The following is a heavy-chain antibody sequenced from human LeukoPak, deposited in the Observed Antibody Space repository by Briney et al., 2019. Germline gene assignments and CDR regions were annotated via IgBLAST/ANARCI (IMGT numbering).Heavy chain of an antibody. CDR3: ARDPFGEGGINY. CDR1: GGSISSGGYY. CDR2: IYHSGST. D-gene: IGHD3-10*01. Sequence: SETLSLTCTVSGGSISSGGYYWSWIRQPPGKGLEWIGYIYHSGSTYYNPSLKSRLTISVDTSKDQFSLKLTSVTAADTAVYYCARDPFGEGGINYXXQGXLVTVSS. J-gene: IGHJ4*02. V-gene: IGHV4-61*08.